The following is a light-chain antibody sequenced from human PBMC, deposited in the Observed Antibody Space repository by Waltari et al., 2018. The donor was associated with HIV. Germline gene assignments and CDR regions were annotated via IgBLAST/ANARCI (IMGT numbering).Light chain of an antibody. CDR2: DDS. V-gene: IGLV3-21*02. CDR3: QVWDSSSDHRGVV. Sequence: SYVLTQPPSVSVAPGQTARMTCGGNNIGSKSVHWYQQRQGQAPVLVVYDDSDRPSGIPERFSGSNSGNTATLTISRVEAGDEADYYCQVWDSSSDHRGVVFGGGTNLTVL. J-gene: IGLJ2*01. CDR1: NIGSKS.